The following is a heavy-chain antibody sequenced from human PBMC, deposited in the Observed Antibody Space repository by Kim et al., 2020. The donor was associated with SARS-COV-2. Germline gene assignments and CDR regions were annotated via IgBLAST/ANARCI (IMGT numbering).Heavy chain of an antibody. Sequence: ASVKVSCKASGYTFTGYYMHWVRQAPGQGLEWMGWINPNSGGTNYAQKFQGRVTMTRDTSISTAYMELSRLRSDDTAVYYCAREGSGVWFGPGAYYMDVWGKGTTVTVSS. D-gene: IGHD3-10*01. CDR3: AREGSGVWFGPGAYYMDV. V-gene: IGHV1-2*02. CDR2: INPNSGGT. J-gene: IGHJ6*03. CDR1: GYTFTGYY.